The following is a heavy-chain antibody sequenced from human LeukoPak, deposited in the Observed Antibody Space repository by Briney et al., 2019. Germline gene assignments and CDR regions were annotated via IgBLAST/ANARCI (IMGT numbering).Heavy chain of an antibody. J-gene: IGHJ4*02. D-gene: IGHD1-26*01. CDR2: ISSNGGST. CDR3: ARDGDGIVGATTGYFDY. Sequence: GGSLRLSFAASGFTFSSYAMHWVRQAPGKGLEYVSAISSNGGSTYYANSVEGRFTISRDNSKNTLYLQMGSLRAEDMAVYYCARDGDGIVGATTGYFDYWGQGTLVTVSS. CDR1: GFTFSSYA. V-gene: IGHV3-64*01.